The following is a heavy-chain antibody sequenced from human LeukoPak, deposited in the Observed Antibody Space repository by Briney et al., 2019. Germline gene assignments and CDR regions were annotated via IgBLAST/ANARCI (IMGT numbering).Heavy chain of an antibody. CDR3: ARPGQRDAFDI. CDR1: GFIFSNYW. D-gene: IGHD1-1*01. V-gene: IGHV3-7*01. Sequence: GGSLRLSCAASGFIFSNYWMSWVRQAPGKGLEWVANIKEDGSEKHYVDSAKGRFTISRDNAKNSLYLQMNSLRAKDTAVYYCARPGQRDAFDIWGQGTMVTVSS. J-gene: IGHJ3*02. CDR2: IKEDGSEK.